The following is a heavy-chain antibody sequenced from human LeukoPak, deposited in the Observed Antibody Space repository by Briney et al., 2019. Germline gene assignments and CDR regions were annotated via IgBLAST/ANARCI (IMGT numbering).Heavy chain of an antibody. J-gene: IGHJ6*02. Sequence: GGSLRLSCAASGLTFSSYEMNWVRQAPGKGLEWVAVISYDGSNKYYADSVKGRFTISRDNSKNTLYLQMNSLRAEDTTVYYCAKDLEWFGTYGMDVWGQGTTVTVSS. V-gene: IGHV3-30*18. CDR2: ISYDGSNK. CDR1: GLTFSSYE. D-gene: IGHD3-10*01. CDR3: AKDLEWFGTYGMDV.